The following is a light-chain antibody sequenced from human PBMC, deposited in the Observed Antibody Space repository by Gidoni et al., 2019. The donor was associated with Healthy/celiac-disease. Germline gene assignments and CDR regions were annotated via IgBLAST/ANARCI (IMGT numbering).Light chain of an antibody. CDR1: QSVSSN. J-gene: IGKJ1*01. CDR2: SAS. Sequence: EIVMTQSPATLSVSPGERATLSCRASQSVSSNLAWYQQQPGQAPRLLIYSASTRATGIPARFSGGGSGTEFTLTISSLQSEDFAVYYCQQYNNWPGTFGQGTKVEIK. V-gene: IGKV3-15*01. CDR3: QQYNNWPGT.